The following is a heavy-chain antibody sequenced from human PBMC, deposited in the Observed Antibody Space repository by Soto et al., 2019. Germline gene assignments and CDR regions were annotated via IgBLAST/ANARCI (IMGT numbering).Heavy chain of an antibody. D-gene: IGHD3-10*01. CDR2: IFYSGSA. V-gene: IGHV4-59*01. CDR3: ARRVKGSGSYYRDYYYYGMDV. Sequence: SETLSLTCTISGGSFSSYYWSWIRQPPGKGLEWIGYIFYSGSANYNPSLMSRVTMSVDTSKNQFSLRLSSVTAADTAVYYCARRVKGSGSYYRDYYYYGMDVWGQGTTVTVSS. J-gene: IGHJ6*02. CDR1: GGSFSSYY.